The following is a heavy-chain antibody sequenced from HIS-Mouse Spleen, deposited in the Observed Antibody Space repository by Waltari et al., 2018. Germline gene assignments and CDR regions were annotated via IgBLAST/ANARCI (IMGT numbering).Heavy chain of an antibody. D-gene: IGHD3-22*01. Sequence: QVQLQESGPGLVKPSETLSLTCTVSGYSISSGYYWGWIRQPPGKGLEWIGSIYHSGTTSYNPSLKSRVTISVDTSKNQFSLKLSSVTAADTAVYYCARERRYYDSSGYYSFDYWGQGTLVTVSS. CDR3: ARERRYYDSSGYYSFDY. CDR2: IYHSGTT. J-gene: IGHJ4*02. V-gene: IGHV4-38-2*02. CDR1: GYSISSGYY.